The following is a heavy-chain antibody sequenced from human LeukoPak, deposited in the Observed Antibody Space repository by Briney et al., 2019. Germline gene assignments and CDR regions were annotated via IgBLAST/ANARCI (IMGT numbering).Heavy chain of an antibody. V-gene: IGHV3-33*01. J-gene: IGHJ4*02. CDR2: IWYDGSNK. CDR1: GFTFSSYG. CDR3: ARDSLYYFGSGSTDY. D-gene: IGHD3-10*01. Sequence: GRSLRLSCAASGFTFSSYGMHWVRQAPGKGLEWVAVIWYDGSNKYYADSVKGRFTIPRDNSKNTLYLQMNSLRAEDTAVYYCARDSLYYFGSGSTDYWGQGTLVTVSS.